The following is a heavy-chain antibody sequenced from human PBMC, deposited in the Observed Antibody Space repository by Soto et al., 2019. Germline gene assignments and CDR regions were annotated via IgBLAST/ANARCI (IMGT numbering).Heavy chain of an antibody. CDR1: GFTFSGSA. CDR2: IRSKANSYAT. J-gene: IGHJ3*02. Sequence: EVQLVESGGGLVQPGGSLKLSSAASGFTFSGSAMHWVRQASGKGLEWVGRIRSKANSYATAYAASVKGRFTISRDDSKNTAYLQMNSLKTEDTAVYYCTRHNIAFDIWGQGTMVTVSS. V-gene: IGHV3-73*01. CDR3: TRHNIAFDI.